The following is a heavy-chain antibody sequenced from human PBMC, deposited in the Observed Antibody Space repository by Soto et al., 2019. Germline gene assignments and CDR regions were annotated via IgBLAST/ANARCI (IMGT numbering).Heavy chain of an antibody. D-gene: IGHD3-3*01. CDR2: IIPIFGTA. Sequence: SVKVSCKASGGTFSSYAISWVRQAPGQGLEWMGGIIPIFGTANYAQKFQGRVTITTNTSTSTAYMELSSLRSEDTAVYYCATDLGADAFDIWGQGTMVTVSS. V-gene: IGHV1-69*05. J-gene: IGHJ3*02. CDR1: GGTFSSYA. CDR3: ATDLGADAFDI.